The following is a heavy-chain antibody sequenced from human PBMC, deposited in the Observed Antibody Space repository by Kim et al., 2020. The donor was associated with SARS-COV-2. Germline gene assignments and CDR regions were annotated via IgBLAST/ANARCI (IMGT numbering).Heavy chain of an antibody. CDR3: AAESTYYYDSSGHG. D-gene: IGHD3-22*01. J-gene: IGHJ4*02. V-gene: IGHV1-58*01. CDR2: IVVGSGNT. CDR1: GFTFTSSA. Sequence: SVKVSCKASGFTFTSSAVQWVRQARGQRLEWIGWIVVGSGNTNYAQKFQERVTITRDMSTSTAYMELSSLRSEDTAVYYCAAESTYYYDSSGHGWGQGTLVTVSS.